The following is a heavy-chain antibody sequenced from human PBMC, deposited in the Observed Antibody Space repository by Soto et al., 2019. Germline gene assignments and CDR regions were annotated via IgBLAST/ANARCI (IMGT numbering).Heavy chain of an antibody. CDR3: ASDGGSHGPSYFDS. Sequence: VQLVESGGGVVQPGRSLRLSCVASGFTFSNYGMHWVRQAPGKGPEWVAVIWYDGSNKDYGESVKGRFTISRDNSKNTLYLDLNSLRSEDTAVYYCASDGGSHGPSYFDSWGQGSLVIVSS. CDR2: IWYDGSNK. J-gene: IGHJ4*02. V-gene: IGHV3-33*01. CDR1: GFTFSNYG. D-gene: IGHD3-16*01.